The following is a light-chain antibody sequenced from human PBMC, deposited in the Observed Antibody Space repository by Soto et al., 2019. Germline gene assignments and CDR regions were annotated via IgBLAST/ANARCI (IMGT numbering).Light chain of an antibody. CDR1: QTISSW. V-gene: IGKV1-5*01. CDR3: QQYHSYPLT. J-gene: IGKJ4*01. CDR2: DAS. Sequence: DIEMTQSPSTLSASVGDRVTITCRASQTISSWLAWYQQKPSQAPNLLIDDASSFESGVPSRVSGSGSATEFTLTISTLPPDDFATDYCQQYHSYPLTFGGGTKVEIK.